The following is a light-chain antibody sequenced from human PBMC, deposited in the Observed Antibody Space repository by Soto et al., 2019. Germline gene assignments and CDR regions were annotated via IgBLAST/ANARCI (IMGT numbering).Light chain of an antibody. CDR1: SSNIGNNA. V-gene: IGLV1-44*01. Sequence: QSVLTQPPSASGTPGQRVTISCSGSSSNIGNNAVNWYQQFPGTAPKLLIYDNIQRPSGVPDRFSGSKSGTSASLAISGLQSEDEADYYCAAWGDNLNGWVFGGGTQPTVL. J-gene: IGLJ3*02. CDR2: DNI. CDR3: AAWGDNLNGWV.